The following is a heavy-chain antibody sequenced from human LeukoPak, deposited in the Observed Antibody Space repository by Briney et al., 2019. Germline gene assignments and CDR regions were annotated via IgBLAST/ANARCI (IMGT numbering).Heavy chain of an antibody. CDR3: AGYSGYEKARNYYYYYYMDV. CDR1: GGSISSYY. V-gene: IGHV4-59*01. J-gene: IGHJ6*03. Sequence: SETLSLTCTVSGGSISSYYWSWIRQPPGKGLEWIGYIYYSGSTNYNPSLKSRVTISVDTSKNQFSLKLSSVTAADTAVYYCAGYSGYEKARNYYYYYYMDVWGKGTTVTVSS. D-gene: IGHD5-12*01. CDR2: IYYSGST.